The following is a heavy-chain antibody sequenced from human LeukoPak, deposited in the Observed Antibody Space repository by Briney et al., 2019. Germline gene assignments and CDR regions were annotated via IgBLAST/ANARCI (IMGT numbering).Heavy chain of an antibody. CDR3: ARHAMATIYFDY. J-gene: IGHJ4*02. CDR2: IYYSGST. D-gene: IGHD5-24*01. Sequence: SETLSLTCTVSGGSISSNYWSWIRQPPGKGLEWIGYIYYSGSTNYNPSLKSRLTISVDTSKNQFSLKLSSVTAADTAVYYCARHAMATIYFDYWGQGTLVTVSS. V-gene: IGHV4-59*08. CDR1: GGSISSNY.